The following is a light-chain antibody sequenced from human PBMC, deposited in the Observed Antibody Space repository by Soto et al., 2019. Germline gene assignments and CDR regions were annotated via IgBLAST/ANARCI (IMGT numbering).Light chain of an antibody. J-gene: IGKJ1*01. CDR1: QSISSW. CDR3: QQYNSYSRT. CDR2: KAS. V-gene: IGKV1-5*03. Sequence: DIQMTQSPSTLSASVGERVTITCRASQSISSWLAWYQQKPGKAPKLLISKASSLESGVPSRFSGSGSGTEFTLTISSLQPDDFATYYCQQYNSYSRTFRQGTKVDIK.